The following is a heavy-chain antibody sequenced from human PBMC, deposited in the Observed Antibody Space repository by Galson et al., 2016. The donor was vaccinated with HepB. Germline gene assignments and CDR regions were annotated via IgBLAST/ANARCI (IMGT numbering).Heavy chain of an antibody. V-gene: IGHV5-51*01. CDR3: ARGHSGSSLPYFEY. CDR2: IYPGDSDP. Sequence: QSGAEVKKPGESLRISCEGPGYSFINHWIVWVRQMPGKGLEWMGIIYPGDSDPRYSPSFKGQVTISADKSIGTAYLQWSSLKASDTAMYYCARGHSGSSLPYFEYWGQGTLVTVSS. D-gene: IGHD1-26*01. J-gene: IGHJ4*02. CDR1: GYSFINHW.